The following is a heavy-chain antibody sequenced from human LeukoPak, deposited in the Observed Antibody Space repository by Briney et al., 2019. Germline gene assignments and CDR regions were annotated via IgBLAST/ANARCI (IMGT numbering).Heavy chain of an antibody. CDR1: GGSFSGYY. J-gene: IGHJ4*02. CDR2: INHSGST. CDR3: ARGVGFGRPKGWNFDY. Sequence: SETLSLTCAVYGGSFSGYYWSWIRQPPGKGLEWIGEINHSGSTNYNPSLKSRVTISVDTSKNQFSLKLSSVTAADTAVYYCARGVGFGRPKGWNFDYWGQGTLVTVSS. V-gene: IGHV4-34*01. D-gene: IGHD3-10*01.